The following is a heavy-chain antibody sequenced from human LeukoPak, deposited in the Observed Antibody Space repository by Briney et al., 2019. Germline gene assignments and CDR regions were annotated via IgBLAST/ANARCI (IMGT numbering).Heavy chain of an antibody. J-gene: IGHJ4*02. CDR1: GYTFTDYY. CDR2: INVNRGGT. Sequence: ASLKVSFKASGYTFTDYYMHWVRQAPGQGLGWMGWINVNRGGTNYAQRFQDRVTMTRDTSITTAYMELNRLKSDDTAVYYCARRYCSSTSCYYFDYWGQGTLVTVSS. D-gene: IGHD2-2*01. V-gene: IGHV1-2*02. CDR3: ARRYCSSTSCYYFDY.